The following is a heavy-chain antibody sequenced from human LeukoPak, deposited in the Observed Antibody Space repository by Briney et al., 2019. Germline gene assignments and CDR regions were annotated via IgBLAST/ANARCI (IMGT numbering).Heavy chain of an antibody. V-gene: IGHV4-39*01. D-gene: IGHD6-19*01. CDR1: GGSISSRNYY. Sequence: SETLSLTCTVSGGSISSRNYYWGWIRQPPGKGLEWLGGVYYTGTTYSNPSLKSRVTISVDTSKNQFSLSLSSVTAADTAVYYCARHVSVAVTNFFDYWGQGTLVTVSS. J-gene: IGHJ4*02. CDR2: VYYTGTT. CDR3: ARHVSVAVTNFFDY.